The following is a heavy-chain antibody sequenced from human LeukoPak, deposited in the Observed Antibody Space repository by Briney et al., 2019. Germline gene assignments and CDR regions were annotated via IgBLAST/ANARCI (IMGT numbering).Heavy chain of an antibody. Sequence: ASVKVSCKASGYTFTSYYMHWVRQAPGQGLEWMGIINPSGGSTSYAQKFQGRVTMTRDTSTSTVYMELSSLRAEDTALYYCAKDILEWLSSQFDYWGQGTLVTVSS. J-gene: IGHJ4*02. CDR3: AKDILEWLSSQFDY. CDR2: INPSGGST. D-gene: IGHD3-3*01. CDR1: GYTFTSYY. V-gene: IGHV1-46*01.